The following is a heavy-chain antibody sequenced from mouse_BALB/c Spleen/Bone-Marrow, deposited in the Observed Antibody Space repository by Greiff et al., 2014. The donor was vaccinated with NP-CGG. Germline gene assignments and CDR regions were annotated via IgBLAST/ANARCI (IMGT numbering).Heavy chain of an antibody. CDR3: ARGDGKYTFAY. Sequence: VQLQHSGAELVKPGASVKLSCKASGYTFTTYWMQWVKQRPGQGLEWIGEINPSNGRTNYNEKFKRKATLTVDKSSSTAYMQLSSLTSEDSAVYYCARGDGKYTFAYWGQGTLVTVSA. CDR1: GYTFTTYW. CDR2: INPSNGRT. D-gene: IGHD2-1*01. V-gene: IGHV1S81*02. J-gene: IGHJ3*01.